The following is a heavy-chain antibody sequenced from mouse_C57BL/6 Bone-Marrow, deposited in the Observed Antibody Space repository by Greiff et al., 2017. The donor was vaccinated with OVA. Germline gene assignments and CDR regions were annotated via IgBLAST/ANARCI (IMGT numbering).Heavy chain of an antibody. Sequence: QVQLQQPGAELVKPGASVKLSCKASGYTFTSYWMHWVKPRPGRGLEWIGRIDPNSGGTKYNKKFKSKATLTVDKPSSPAYMQLSSLTSEDSAVYYCAREGVYGNYWYFDVWGTGTTVTVAS. V-gene: IGHV1-72*01. CDR1: GYTFTSYW. CDR2: IDPNSGGT. J-gene: IGHJ1*03. CDR3: AREGVYGNYWYFDV. D-gene: IGHD2-1*01.